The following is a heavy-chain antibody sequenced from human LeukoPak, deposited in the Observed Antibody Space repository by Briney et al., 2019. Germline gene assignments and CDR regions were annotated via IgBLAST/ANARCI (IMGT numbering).Heavy chain of an antibody. CDR2: ISSSGSTI. CDR3: ARAPSIVVVPAATTGMDWFDP. V-gene: IGHV3-11*01. CDR1: GLTFSDYY. Sequence: GGSLRLSCAASGLTFSDYYMSWIRQAPGKGLEWVSYISSSGSTIYYADSVKGRFTISRDNAKNSLYLQMNSLRAEDTAVYYCARAPSIVVVPAATTGMDWFDPWGQGTLVTVSS. J-gene: IGHJ5*02. D-gene: IGHD2-2*01.